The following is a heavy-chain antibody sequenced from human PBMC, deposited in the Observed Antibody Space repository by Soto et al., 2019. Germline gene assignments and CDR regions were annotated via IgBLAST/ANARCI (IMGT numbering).Heavy chain of an antibody. CDR2: ISSDGRKT. J-gene: IGHJ6*02. Sequence: VGSLRLSCPASGLTFRNYGMHWVRQAPGKGLEWVAVISSDGRKTYYADSVRGRFTISRDNSKNTVYLQMNSLRAEDTAVYYCAKETLRYYALDVWGQGTTVTVSS. CDR3: AKETLRYYALDV. CDR1: GLTFRNYG. V-gene: IGHV3-30*18.